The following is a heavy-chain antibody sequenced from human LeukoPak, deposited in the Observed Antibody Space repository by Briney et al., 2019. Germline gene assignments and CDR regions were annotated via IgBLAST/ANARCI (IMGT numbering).Heavy chain of an antibody. CDR2: ISAYNGNT. D-gene: IGHD3-22*01. J-gene: IGHJ4*02. Sequence: ASVKVSCKASGYTFTSYGISWVRQAPGQGLEWMGWISAYNGNTNYAQKVQGRVTMTTDTSTSTAYMELRSLRSDDTAVYYCARDAYYDSSGYYSHTYFDYWGQGTLVTVSS. CDR1: GYTFTSYG. CDR3: ARDAYYDSSGYYSHTYFDY. V-gene: IGHV1-18*01.